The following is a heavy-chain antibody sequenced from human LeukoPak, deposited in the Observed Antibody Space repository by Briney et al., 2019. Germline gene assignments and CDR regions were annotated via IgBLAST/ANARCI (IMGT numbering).Heavy chain of an antibody. Sequence: GGSLRLSCTASGFPFSTYTMSWVRQSPGKGLEWVSSISSSSTYIYYADSVKGRYTISRDNSKNTLYLQRNSLRAEDTAVYYCAKEYGSGSAIDPWGQGTLVTVSS. V-gene: IGHV3-21*01. D-gene: IGHD3-10*01. CDR1: GFPFSTYT. CDR2: ISSSSTYI. CDR3: AKEYGSGSAIDP. J-gene: IGHJ5*02.